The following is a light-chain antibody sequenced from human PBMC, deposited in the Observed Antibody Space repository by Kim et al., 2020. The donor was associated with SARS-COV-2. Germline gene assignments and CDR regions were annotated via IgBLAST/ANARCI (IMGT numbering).Light chain of an antibody. V-gene: IGKV3-20*01. CDR1: QTVDNSF. J-gene: IGKJ5*01. Sequence: PGERATLSCRASQTVDNSFLAWYQQRPGQAPRLLIYTASNRATGIPDRFSGGGSGKDFTLTISSLEPDDFGVYSCQQYASSPITFGQGTRLEIK. CDR3: QQYASSPIT. CDR2: TAS.